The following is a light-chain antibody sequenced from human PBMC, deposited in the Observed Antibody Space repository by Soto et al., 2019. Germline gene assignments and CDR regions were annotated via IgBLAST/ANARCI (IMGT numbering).Light chain of an antibody. J-gene: IGKJ1*01. Sequence: DIVMTQSPDSLGVSLGERATINCKYSQSVLYSSNNKNYLAWYQQKPGQPPKLLIYWASTRESGVPDRFSGSGSGTDFTLTISSLQAEDVAVYYCQQYYSTPLTFGQGTKVEIK. V-gene: IGKV4-1*01. CDR3: QQYYSTPLT. CDR1: QSVLYSSNNKNY. CDR2: WAS.